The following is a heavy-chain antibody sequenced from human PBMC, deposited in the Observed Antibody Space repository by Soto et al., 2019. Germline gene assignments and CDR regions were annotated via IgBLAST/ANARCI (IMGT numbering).Heavy chain of an antibody. J-gene: IGHJ4*02. Sequence: HVQLVQSGTEVKKPGASVRVSCMVSGYPFTTYYIHWVRQAPGQGLEWMGWIDPRSGGTVYEQKFQGRVTMTRYTSISTVYMDLSGLTSDDTALYYCATDDYGIFPYWGQGSLVTGSS. V-gene: IGHV1-2*02. CDR2: IDPRSGGT. CDR1: GYPFTTYY. D-gene: IGHD3-10*01. CDR3: ATDDYGIFPY.